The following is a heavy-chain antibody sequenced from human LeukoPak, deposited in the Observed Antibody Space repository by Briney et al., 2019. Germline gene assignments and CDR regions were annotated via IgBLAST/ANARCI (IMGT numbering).Heavy chain of an antibody. CDR3: AKGSSPLGHFDY. CDR1: GFTLRNYA. J-gene: IGHJ4*02. D-gene: IGHD6-13*01. Sequence: GGSLRLSCAASGFTLRNYAMTWVRQAPGQGLEWVSSISDDGSGTYYADSEKGRFTVSRDNSKSTLYLHMRSLRAEDTAVYYCAKGSSPLGHFDYWGQGTLVTVSS. CDR2: ISDDGSGT. V-gene: IGHV3-23*01.